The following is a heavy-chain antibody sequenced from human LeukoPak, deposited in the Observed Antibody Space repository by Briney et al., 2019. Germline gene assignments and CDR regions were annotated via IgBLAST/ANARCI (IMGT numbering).Heavy chain of an antibody. CDR3: ARDRSGYYRWFDP. V-gene: IGHV3-48*03. D-gene: IGHD5-12*01. J-gene: IGHJ5*02. Sequence: PGGSLRLSCAASGFTFSSYEMNWVRQAPGKGLEWVSYISESSSTIYYADSVKGRFTVSRDNAKNSLYPQMNRLRVEDTAVYYCARDRSGYYRWFDPWGQGTLVTVSS. CDR1: GFTFSSYE. CDR2: ISESSSTI.